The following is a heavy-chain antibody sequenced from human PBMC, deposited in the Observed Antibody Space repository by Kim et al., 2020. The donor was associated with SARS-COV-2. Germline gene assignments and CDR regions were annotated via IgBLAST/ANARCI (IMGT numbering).Heavy chain of an antibody. CDR1: GYSFKNSL. CDR3: SKQEGVGATPHYFEY. Sequence: GESLKISCKASGYSFKNSLIGWVRQVPGKGLEWMGIIYPDDSDTTYSPSFQGHVTISVDKSISTTYLQWSSLQASDTAIYFWSKQEGVGATPHYFEYWGQ. CDR2: IYPDDSDT. V-gene: IGHV5-51*01. J-gene: IGHJ4*02. D-gene: IGHD1-26*01.